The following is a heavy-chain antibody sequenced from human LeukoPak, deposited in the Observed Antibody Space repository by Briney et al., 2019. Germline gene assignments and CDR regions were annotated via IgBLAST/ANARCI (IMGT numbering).Heavy chain of an antibody. V-gene: IGHV3-30*04. Sequence: GKSLRLSCAASRFTFSDYAMNWVRQAPGKGLEWVAIISHDGTNKYHADSVKGRFTISRDNSKNTLFLQMNSLRAEDSALYLCARDFGGLRWNYYFDYWGQGTLVTVSS. D-gene: IGHD4-23*01. CDR2: ISHDGTNK. CDR3: ARDFGGLRWNYYFDY. CDR1: RFTFSDYA. J-gene: IGHJ4*02.